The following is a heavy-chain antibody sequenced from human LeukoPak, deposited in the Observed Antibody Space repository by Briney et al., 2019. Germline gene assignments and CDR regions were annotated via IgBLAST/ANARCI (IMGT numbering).Heavy chain of an antibody. J-gene: IGHJ4*02. Sequence: GGSLRLSCAASGFTFSSYAMSWVRQASGKGLEWVSDISASAGSTFYADSVKGRFTISRDNSKNTLYVQMNSLRAEDTAVYYCAKKESTVTTFFENWGQGTLVTVSS. CDR2: ISASAGST. V-gene: IGHV3-23*01. CDR1: GFTFSSYA. CDR3: AKKESTVTTFFEN. D-gene: IGHD4-17*01.